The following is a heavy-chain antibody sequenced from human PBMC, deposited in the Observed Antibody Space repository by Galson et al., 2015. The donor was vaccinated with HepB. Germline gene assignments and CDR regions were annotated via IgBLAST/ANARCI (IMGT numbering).Heavy chain of an antibody. Sequence: TLSLTCTVSGGSISSGGYYWSWIRQHPGKGLEWIGYIYYSGSTYYNPSLKSRVTISVDTSKNQFSLKLSSVTAADTAVYYCARAEMGDYYYYGMDVWGQGTTVTVSS. V-gene: IGHV4-31*03. J-gene: IGHJ6*02. D-gene: IGHD5-24*01. CDR2: IYYSGST. CDR3: ARAEMGDYYYYGMDV. CDR1: GGSISSGGYY.